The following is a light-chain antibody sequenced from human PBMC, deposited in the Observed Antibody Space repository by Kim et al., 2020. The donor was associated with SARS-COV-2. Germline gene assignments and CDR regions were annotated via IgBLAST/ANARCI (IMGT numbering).Light chain of an antibody. CDR3: QQRSNWPLMYT. CDR2: DAS. J-gene: IGKJ2*01. V-gene: IGKV3-11*01. CDR1: QSVSSY. Sequence: SPGERATLSCRASQSVSSYFSWYQQKPGQAPRLLIYDASNRATGIPARFSGSGSWTDFTLTISSLEPEDFAVYYCQQRSNWPLMYTFGQGTKLEI.